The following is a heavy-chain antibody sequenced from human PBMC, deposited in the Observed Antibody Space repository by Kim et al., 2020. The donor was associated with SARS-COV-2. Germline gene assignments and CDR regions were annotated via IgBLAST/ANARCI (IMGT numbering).Heavy chain of an antibody. Sequence: SETLSLTCTVSGYSISSGYYWGWIRQPPGKGLEWIGSIYHSGSTYYNPSLKSRVTISVDTSKNQFSLKLSSVTAADTAVYYCARVITYFDYWGQGTLVTVSS. CDR2: IYHSGST. CDR1: GYSISSGYY. V-gene: IGHV4-38-2*02. J-gene: IGHJ4*02. D-gene: IGHD1-20*01. CDR3: ARVITYFDY.